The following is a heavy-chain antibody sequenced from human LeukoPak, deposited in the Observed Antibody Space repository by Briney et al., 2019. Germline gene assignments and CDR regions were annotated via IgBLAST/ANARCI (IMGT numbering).Heavy chain of an antibody. D-gene: IGHD2-2*01. V-gene: IGHV3-30*02. J-gene: IGHJ4*02. Sequence: GGSLRLSCAASGFTFSSYGMHWVRQAPGKGLEWVAFIRYDGSNKYYADSVKGRFTISRDNSKNTLYLQMNSLRAEDTAVYYCAIDIVVVPGIGDYWGQGTLVTVSS. CDR3: AIDIVVVPGIGDY. CDR1: GFTFSSYG. CDR2: IRYDGSNK.